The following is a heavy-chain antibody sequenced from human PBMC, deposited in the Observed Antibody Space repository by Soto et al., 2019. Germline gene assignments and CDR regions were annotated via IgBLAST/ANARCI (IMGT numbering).Heavy chain of an antibody. D-gene: IGHD3-16*01. V-gene: IGHV3-48*02. CDR2: ISSSSSTI. CDR1: GFTFSSYS. J-gene: IGHJ4*02. Sequence: EVQLVESGGGLVQPGGSLRLSCAASGFTFSSYSMNWVRQAPGKGLEWVSYISSSSSTIYYADSVKGRFTISRDNAKNSLYLQMNSLRDEDTAVYYCARDPYDYVWGSDDQGSGGPFDYWGQGTLVTVSS. CDR3: ARDPYDYVWGSDDQGSGGPFDY.